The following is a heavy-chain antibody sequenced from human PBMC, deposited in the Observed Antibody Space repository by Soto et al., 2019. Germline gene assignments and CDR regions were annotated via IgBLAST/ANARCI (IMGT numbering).Heavy chain of an antibody. CDR3: ARHTWTIRAGFDY. J-gene: IGHJ4*02. V-gene: IGHV4-59*12. D-gene: IGHD3-3*02. Sequence: QVQLQESGPGLVKPSETLSLTCTVSGGSISSYYWDWIRQPPGKGLEWIGYTHYSGNTNYHPSLKGRVTISLVTSRNQFSLNLSAVIAADTAVYYCARHTWTIRAGFDYWGQGALVTVSS. CDR2: THYSGNT. CDR1: GGSISSYY.